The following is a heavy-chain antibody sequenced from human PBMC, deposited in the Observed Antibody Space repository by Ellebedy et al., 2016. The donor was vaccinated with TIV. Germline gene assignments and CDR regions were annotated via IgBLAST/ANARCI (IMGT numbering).Heavy chain of an antibody. J-gene: IGHJ4*02. D-gene: IGHD3-22*01. CDR3: ARDTNYYDSSGEWYFDY. CDR2: IRQDGSEK. CDR1: GFTLSSYW. V-gene: IGHV3-7*03. Sequence: GESLKISCAASGFTLSSYWMSWVRQAPGKGLEWVANIRQDGSEKYYVDSVKGRFTISRDNAKNSLYLQMNSLRAEDTAVYYCARDTNYYDSSGEWYFDYWGQGTLVTVSS.